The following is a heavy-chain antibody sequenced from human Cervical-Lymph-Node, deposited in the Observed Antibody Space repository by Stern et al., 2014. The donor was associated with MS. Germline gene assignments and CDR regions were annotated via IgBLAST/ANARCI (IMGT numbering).Heavy chain of an antibody. CDR1: GFTFSSYA. D-gene: IGHD2-2*02. Sequence: EAQLVESGGGLVQPGGSLRLSCSASGFTFSSYAMHWVRQAPGKGLEYVSAISSNGGSTYDADSVKGRFTISRDNSKNTLYLQMSSLRAEDTAVYYCVKDLGSSTSCYNYWGQGTLVTVSS. CDR2: ISSNGGST. CDR3: VKDLGSSTSCYNY. J-gene: IGHJ4*02. V-gene: IGHV3-64D*06.